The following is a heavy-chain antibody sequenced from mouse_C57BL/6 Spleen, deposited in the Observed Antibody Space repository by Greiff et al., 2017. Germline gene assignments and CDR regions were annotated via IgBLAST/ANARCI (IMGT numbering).Heavy chain of an antibody. J-gene: IGHJ2*01. CDR3: VRQNGLFDY. CDR1: GFSFNTYA. Sequence: QPKGSLKLSCAASGFSFNTYAMNWVRQAPGKGLEWVARIRSKSNNYATYYADSVKDRFTISRDDSESMLYLQMNNLKTEDTAMYYCVRQNGLFDYWGQGTTLTVSS. V-gene: IGHV10-1*01. CDR2: IRSKSNNYAT. D-gene: IGHD1-1*02.